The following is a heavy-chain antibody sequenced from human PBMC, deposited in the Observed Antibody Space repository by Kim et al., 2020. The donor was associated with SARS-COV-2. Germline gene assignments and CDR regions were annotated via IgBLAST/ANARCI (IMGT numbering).Heavy chain of an antibody. D-gene: IGHD3-3*01. J-gene: IGHJ3*02. Sequence: YTRSVKHRITINPDTSENQFSLQLNAVTPEDTAVYYCAKGSAYSGYAFDIWGQGTMVTVSS. V-gene: IGHV6-1*01. CDR3: AKGSAYSGYAFDI.